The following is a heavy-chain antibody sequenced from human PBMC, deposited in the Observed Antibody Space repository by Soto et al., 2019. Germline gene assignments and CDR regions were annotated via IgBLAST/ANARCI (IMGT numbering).Heavy chain of an antibody. Sequence: EAQLLVSGGGLVQPGGSLTLSCVASEISFRRYAMSWVRQVPGKGLDWVSGISGSSINIYYADSVRGRFVTSRDNSKNTVFLQMNNLRVEDTALYYCANGNGDCRSTGYDMWGEGTMVTVSS. D-gene: IGHD3-9*01. J-gene: IGHJ3*02. V-gene: IGHV3-23*01. CDR3: ANGNGDCRSTGYDM. CDR1: EISFRRYA. CDR2: ISGSSINI.